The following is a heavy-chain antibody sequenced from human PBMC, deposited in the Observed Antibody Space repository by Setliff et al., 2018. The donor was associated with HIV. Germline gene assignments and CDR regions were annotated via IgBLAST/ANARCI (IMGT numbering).Heavy chain of an antibody. J-gene: IGHJ3*02. CDR3: ARDPAFGAFDI. V-gene: IGHV3-7*04. CDR2: MNRDGREK. Sequence: PGGSLSLSCAASGFTFSSSWMTWVRQAPGRGLEYVAGMNRDGREKLYADSVKGRFSISRDNAKNSLYLQMSSLRTEDTAVYFCARDPAFGAFDIWGKGTMVTVSS. CDR1: GFTFSSSW. D-gene: IGHD3-10*01.